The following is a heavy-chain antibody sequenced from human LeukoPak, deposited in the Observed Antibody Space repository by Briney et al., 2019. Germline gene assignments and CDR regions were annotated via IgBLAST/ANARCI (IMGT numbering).Heavy chain of an antibody. CDR3: AKDMKYCSSTSCSGPEYYFDY. Sequence: PGRSLRLSCAASGFTFDDYAMHWVRQAPGKGLEWVSGISWNSGSIGYADSVKGRFTIPRDNAKNSLYLQMNSLRAEDTALYYCAKDMKYCSSTSCSGPEYYFDYWGQGTLVTVSS. D-gene: IGHD2-2*01. J-gene: IGHJ4*02. V-gene: IGHV3-9*01. CDR2: ISWNSGSI. CDR1: GFTFDDYA.